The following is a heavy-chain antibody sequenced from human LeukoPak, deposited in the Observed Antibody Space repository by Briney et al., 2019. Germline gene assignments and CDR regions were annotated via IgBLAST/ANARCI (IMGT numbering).Heavy chain of an antibody. V-gene: IGHV3-21*01. CDR1: GFTFSSYS. CDR3: ARVTPGIAVAGSGDY. J-gene: IGHJ4*02. CDR2: ISSSSGYI. D-gene: IGHD6-19*01. Sequence: GGSLRLSCAASGFTFSSYSMNWVRQAPGKGLEWVSSISSSSGYIYYADSVKGRFTISRDNAKNSLYLQMNSLRAEDTAVYYCARVTPGIAVAGSGDYWGQGTLVTVSS.